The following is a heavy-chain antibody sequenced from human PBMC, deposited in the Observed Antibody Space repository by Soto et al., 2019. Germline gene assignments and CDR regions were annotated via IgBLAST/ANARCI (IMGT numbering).Heavy chain of an antibody. CDR1: GGSFSGYY. D-gene: IGHD3-10*01. CDR2: INHSGST. V-gene: IGHV4-34*01. CDR3: ASGYGRNFDY. J-gene: IGHJ4*02. Sequence: QVQLQQWGAGLLKPSETLSLTCAVYGGSFSGYYWNWIRQPPGKGLEWIGEINHSGSTNYNPSLKPRATTSVDTSKHQYSLQPSSVAAADTAVYYCASGYGRNFDYWGQGTLVTVSS.